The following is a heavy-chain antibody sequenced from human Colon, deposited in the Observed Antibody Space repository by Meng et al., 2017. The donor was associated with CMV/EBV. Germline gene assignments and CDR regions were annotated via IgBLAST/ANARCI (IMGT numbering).Heavy chain of an antibody. CDR1: GFTFSSYG. J-gene: IGHJ4*02. V-gene: IGHV3-21*01. D-gene: IGHD6-19*01. CDR2: ISSSSSYI. Sequence: GGSLRLSCAASGFTFSSYGMHWVRQAPGKGLEWVSSISSSSSYIYYADSVKGRFTISRDNAKNPLYLQMNSLRAEDTAVYYCTRGQWLGNYFDYWGQGTLVTVSS. CDR3: TRGQWLGNYFDY.